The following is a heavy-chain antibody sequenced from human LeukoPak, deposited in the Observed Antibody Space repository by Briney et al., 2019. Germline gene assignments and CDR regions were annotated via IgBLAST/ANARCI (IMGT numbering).Heavy chain of an antibody. V-gene: IGHV1-69*13. CDR1: GGTFSSYA. CDR2: IIPIFGTA. J-gene: IGHJ6*03. Sequence: SVKVSCKASGGTFSSYAISWVRQAPGQGLEWMGGIIPIFGTANYAQKFQGRVTITADESTSTAYMEVSSLRSEDTAVYYCARADIVVVPAAYYYYYMDVWGKGTTVTVSS. D-gene: IGHD2-2*01. CDR3: ARADIVVVPAAYYYYYMDV.